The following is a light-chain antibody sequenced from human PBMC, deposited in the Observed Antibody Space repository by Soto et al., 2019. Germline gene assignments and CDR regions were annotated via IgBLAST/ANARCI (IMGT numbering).Light chain of an antibody. CDR1: QVIGDT. CDR2: GTS. J-gene: IGKJ4*01. Sequence: EIIMTQSPATLSVSPGEGVTLSCRASQVIGDTLAWYQHKPGQTPRLLIYGTSTRATGVPARFSGSRSGTEFTLTINSLQSEDFAVYYCQRYNNWPRTFGGGTKVDIK. CDR3: QRYNNWPRT. V-gene: IGKV3-15*01.